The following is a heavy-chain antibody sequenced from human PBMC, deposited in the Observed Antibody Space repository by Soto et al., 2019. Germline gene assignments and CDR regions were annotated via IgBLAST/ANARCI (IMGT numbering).Heavy chain of an antibody. J-gene: IGHJ6*03. V-gene: IGHV3-74*01. CDR1: GFTFSSYW. CDR3: ARGRPRVLRYFDWLPPYYYYYYMDV. CDR2: INSDGSST. D-gene: IGHD3-9*01. Sequence: GGSLRLSCAASGFTFSSYWMHWVRQAPGKGLVWVSRINSDGSSTSYADSVKGRFTISRDNAKNTLYLQMNSLRAEDTAVYYCARGRPRVLRYFDWLPPYYYYYYMDVWGKGTTVTVSS.